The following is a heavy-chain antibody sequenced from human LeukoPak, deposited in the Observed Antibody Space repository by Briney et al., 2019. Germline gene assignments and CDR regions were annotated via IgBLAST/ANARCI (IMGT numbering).Heavy chain of an antibody. CDR3: AKEGTPQVSTWYDL. CDR2: ISYEGGTQ. CDR1: GFTFNTHA. J-gene: IGHJ5*02. D-gene: IGHD3-10*01. Sequence: GGSLRLSCAVSGFTFNTHAMYWVRQAPGKGPEWVAVISYEGGTQHYADSVKGRFIISRDNPRNTLYLQMNILRTEDTAVYYCAKEGTPQVSTWYDLWGQGTQVIVSS. V-gene: IGHV3-30*18.